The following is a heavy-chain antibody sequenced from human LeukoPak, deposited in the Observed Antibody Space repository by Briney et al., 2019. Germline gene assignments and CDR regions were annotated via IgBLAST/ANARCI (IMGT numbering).Heavy chain of an antibody. D-gene: IGHD6-13*01. CDR3: ATPYTSSWYGYYYYGMDV. CDR2: MNPNSGNT. CDR1: GYTFTSYD. Sequence: GASVKVSCKASGYTFTSYDINWVRQATGQGLEWMVWMNPNSGNTGYAQKFQGRVTMTRNTSISTAYMELSSLRSEDTAVYYCATPYTSSWYGYYYYGMDVWGQGTTVTVSS. J-gene: IGHJ6*02. V-gene: IGHV1-8*01.